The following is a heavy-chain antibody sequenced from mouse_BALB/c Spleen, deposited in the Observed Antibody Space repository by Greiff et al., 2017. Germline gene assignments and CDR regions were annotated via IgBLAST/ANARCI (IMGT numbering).Heavy chain of an antibody. V-gene: IGHV3-6*02. CDR3: ARGGGYYWFAY. CDR2: ISYDGSN. J-gene: IGHJ3*01. Sequence: VQLKESGPGLVKPSQSLSLTCSVTGYSITSGYYWNWIRQFPGNKLEWMGYISYDGSNNYNPSLKNRISITRDTSKNQFFLKLNSVTTEDTATYYCARGGGYYWFAYWGQGTLVTVSA. CDR1: GYSITSGYY. D-gene: IGHD2-3*01.